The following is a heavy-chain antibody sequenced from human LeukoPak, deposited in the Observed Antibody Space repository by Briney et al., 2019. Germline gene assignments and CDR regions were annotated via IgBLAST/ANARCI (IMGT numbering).Heavy chain of an antibody. CDR1: GGSISSYY. J-gene: IGHJ4*02. Sequence: SETLSLTCTVSGGSISSYYWSWIRQPPGKGLEWIGYIYYSGSTNYNPSPKSRVTISVDTSKNQFSLKLSSVTAADTAVYYCARGGGDTAMANFDYWGQGTLVTVSS. CDR2: IYYSGST. CDR3: ARGGGDTAMANFDY. D-gene: IGHD5-18*01. V-gene: IGHV4-59*01.